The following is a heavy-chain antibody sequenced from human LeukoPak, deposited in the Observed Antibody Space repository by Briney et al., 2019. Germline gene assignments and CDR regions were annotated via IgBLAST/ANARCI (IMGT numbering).Heavy chain of an antibody. CDR2: INPDGRDT. D-gene: IGHD2-21*02. Sequence: GSLRLSCVVSGFTFNRCWMNWVRQAPGKGLEWVAHINPDGRDTYYVDSVKGRFTISRDNAQNSMYLQMNSLRVEDTAVYYCTSWGDTTAEYFQRWGQGTLVTVSS. CDR1: GFTFNRCW. CDR3: TSWGDTTAEYFQR. V-gene: IGHV3-7*01. J-gene: IGHJ1*01.